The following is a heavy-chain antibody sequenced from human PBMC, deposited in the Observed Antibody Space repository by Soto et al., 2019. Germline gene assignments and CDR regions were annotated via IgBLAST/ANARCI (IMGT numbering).Heavy chain of an antibody. J-gene: IGHJ5*02. CDR3: ARGIRGYSYGLRPGNWFDP. CDR1: GGTINSGDYF. D-gene: IGHD5-18*01. Sequence: TLSLTCSVSGGTINSGDYFWSWIRQPPGKGLEWIGYIYYSGSTNYNPSLKSRVTISVDTSKNQFSLKLSSVTAADTAVYYCARGIRGYSYGLRPGNWFDPWGQGTLVTVSS. V-gene: IGHV4-61*08. CDR2: IYYSGST.